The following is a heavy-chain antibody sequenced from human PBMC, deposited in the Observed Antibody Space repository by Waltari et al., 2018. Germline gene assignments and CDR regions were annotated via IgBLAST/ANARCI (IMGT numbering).Heavy chain of an antibody. CDR1: GFTFSSYG. CDR3: AKDQGYFDL. V-gene: IGHV3-30*18. Sequence: QVQLVESGGGVVQPGRSLRLSCAASGFTFSSYGMHWVRQAPGKGMEWVAVISYDGSTKYYADSVKGRFTISRDNSKNTLYLQMNSLRAEDTAVYYCAKDQGYFDLWGRGTLVTVSS. J-gene: IGHJ2*01. CDR2: ISYDGSTK.